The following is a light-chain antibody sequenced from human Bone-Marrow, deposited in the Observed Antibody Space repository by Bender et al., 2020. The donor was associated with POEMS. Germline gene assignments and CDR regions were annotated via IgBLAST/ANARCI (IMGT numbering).Light chain of an antibody. Sequence: QSALTQPASVSGSPGQSITISCTGTSSDVVDYNYVSWYQQHPGKAPKLILYDVNNRPSGVPDRFSGSKSGDTASLTISGLQAEDETDYYCCSYAGSSTFVVFGGGTRLTVL. CDR1: SSDVVDYNY. CDR2: DVN. CDR3: CSYAGSSTFVV. V-gene: IGLV2-14*03. J-gene: IGLJ2*01.